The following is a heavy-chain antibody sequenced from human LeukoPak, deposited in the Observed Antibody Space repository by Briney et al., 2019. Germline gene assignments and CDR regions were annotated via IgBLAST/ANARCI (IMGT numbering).Heavy chain of an antibody. D-gene: IGHD3-22*01. CDR2: IYSGGAT. V-gene: IGHV3-66*01. CDR3: TKVEGFYDGSGFYFDN. Sequence: GGSLRLSCAASGFTVSINYMSWVRQAPGQGLEWVSVIYSGGATYYADSVKGRFTISRDNSKNTLYLQLNSLRAEDTALYYCTKVEGFYDGSGFYFDNWGQGTLVTVSS. J-gene: IGHJ4*02. CDR1: GFTVSINY.